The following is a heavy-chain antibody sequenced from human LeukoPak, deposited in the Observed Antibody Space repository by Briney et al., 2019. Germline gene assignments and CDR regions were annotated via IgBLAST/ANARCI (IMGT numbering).Heavy chain of an antibody. D-gene: IGHD1-26*01. CDR2: ISAYNGNT. CDR3: ARESRSGSYSPFDY. J-gene: IGHJ4*02. CDR1: GYTFTSYG. V-gene: IGHV1-18*01. Sequence: ASVNVSCTASGYTFTSYGISWVRQAPGQGLEWMGWISAYNGNTNYAQKLQGRVTMTTDTSTSTAYMELRSLRSDDTAVYYCARESRSGSYSPFDYWGQGTLVTVSS.